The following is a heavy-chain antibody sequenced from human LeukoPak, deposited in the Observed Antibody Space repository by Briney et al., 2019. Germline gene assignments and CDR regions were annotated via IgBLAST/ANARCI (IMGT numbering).Heavy chain of an antibody. J-gene: IGHJ4*02. CDR3: ARRAGAYSHPYDY. D-gene: IGHD4/OR15-4a*01. V-gene: IGHV3-53*01. CDR2: IYSDNT. Sequence: GGSLRLSCTVSGFSVSDNSMSWVRQAPGKGLEWVSFIYSDNTHYSDSVKGRFTISRDNSKNTLYLQMNSLRAEDTAVYYCARRAGAYSHPYDYWGQGTLVTVSS. CDR1: GFSVSDNS.